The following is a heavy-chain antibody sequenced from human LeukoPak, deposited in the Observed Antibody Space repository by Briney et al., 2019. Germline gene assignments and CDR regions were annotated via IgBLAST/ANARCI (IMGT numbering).Heavy chain of an antibody. CDR3: ARDAHLSFASGFDY. D-gene: IGHD3-10*01. CDR1: GFTFSIFW. J-gene: IGHJ4*02. Sequence: GGSLRLSCAASGFTFSIFWMSWVRQAPGKGLEWVANIKEDGGEKNYVDSVKGRFTISRDNAKNSLYLQMNSLRAEDTAVYYCARDAHLSFASGFDYWGQGILVTVSS. V-gene: IGHV3-7*01. CDR2: IKEDGGEK.